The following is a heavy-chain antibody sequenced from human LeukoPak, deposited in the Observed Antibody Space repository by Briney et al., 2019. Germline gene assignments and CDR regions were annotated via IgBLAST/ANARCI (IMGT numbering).Heavy chain of an antibody. CDR1: GFTVSSNY. D-gene: IGHD6-25*01. V-gene: IGHV3-66*02. J-gene: IGHJ4*02. Sequence: AGGSLRLSCAASGFTVSSNYMSWVRQAPGKGLEWVSVIYSGGSTYYADSVKGRFTTSRDNSKNTLYLQMNSLRAEDTAVYYCALSAPDYYFDYWGQGTLVTVSS. CDR2: IYSGGST. CDR3: ALSAPDYYFDY.